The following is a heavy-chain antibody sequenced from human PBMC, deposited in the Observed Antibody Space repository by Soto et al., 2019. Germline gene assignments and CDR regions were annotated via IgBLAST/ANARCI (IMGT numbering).Heavy chain of an antibody. V-gene: IGHV1-18*04. CDR2: ISAYNGST. Sequence: GASVKVSCKASGYTFTSYGLRWVRQAPGQGLEWMGWISAYNGSTNYAQKLQGRVTMTTDTSTSTAYMELRSLRSDDTAVYYCARDTAARPLYYYGMDVWGQGTTVTVSS. J-gene: IGHJ6*02. D-gene: IGHD6-6*01. CDR3: ARDTAARPLYYYGMDV. CDR1: GYTFTSYG.